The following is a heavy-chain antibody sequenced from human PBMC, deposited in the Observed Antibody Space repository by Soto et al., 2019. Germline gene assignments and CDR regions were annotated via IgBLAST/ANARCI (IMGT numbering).Heavy chain of an antibody. D-gene: IGHD3-16*01. Sequence: GASVKVSCKVSGYTLTELSMHWVRQAPGKGLEWMGGFDPEDGETIYAQKFQGRVTMTEDTSTDTAYMGLSSLRSEDTAVYYCATALGGLFAFDIWGQGTMVTVSS. J-gene: IGHJ3*02. V-gene: IGHV1-24*01. CDR2: FDPEDGET. CDR3: ATALGGLFAFDI. CDR1: GYTLTELS.